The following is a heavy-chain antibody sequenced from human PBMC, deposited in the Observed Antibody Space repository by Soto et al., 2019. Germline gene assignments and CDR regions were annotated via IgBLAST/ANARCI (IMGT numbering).Heavy chain of an antibody. J-gene: IGHJ5*02. CDR2: IYSGGST. V-gene: IGHV3-53*01. CDR3: ARGVSRSGGGNWFDP. CDR1: GFTVSSNY. Sequence: EVQLVESGGGLIQPGGSLRLSCAASGFTVSSNYMSWVCQAPGKGLEWVSVIYSGGSTYYADSVKGRFTISRDNSKNTLYLQMNSLRAEDTAVYYCARGVSRSGGGNWFDPWGQGTLVTVSS. D-gene: IGHD6-25*01.